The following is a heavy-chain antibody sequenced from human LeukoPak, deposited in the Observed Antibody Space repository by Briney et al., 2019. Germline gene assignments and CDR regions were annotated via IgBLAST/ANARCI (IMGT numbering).Heavy chain of an antibody. V-gene: IGHV1-8*01. CDR3: ARRVAAAGSPIGY. D-gene: IGHD6-13*01. J-gene: IGHJ1*01. CDR2: MNPNSGNT. Sequence: ASVKVSCKASGYTFTSYDINWVRQASGQGLEWMGWMNPNSGNTGYAQKFQGRVAMTRNTSINTAYMVLSSLRSEDTAVYYCARRVAAAGSPIGYWGQGTLVTVSS. CDR1: GYTFTSYD.